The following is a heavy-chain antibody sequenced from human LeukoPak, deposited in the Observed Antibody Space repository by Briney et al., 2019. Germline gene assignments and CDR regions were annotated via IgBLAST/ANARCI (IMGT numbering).Heavy chain of an antibody. Sequence: PGGALRLSCAASGFTFSSYSMNWVRQAPGKGLEWVSSISCRSSYIYYADSVKGRFTISSDNAKNSLYLQMNSLRAEDTAVYYCVVVPAAIDYGMDVWGQGTTVTVSS. D-gene: IGHD2-2*02. CDR3: VVVPAAIDYGMDV. CDR2: ISCRSSYI. V-gene: IGHV3-21*01. J-gene: IGHJ6*02. CDR1: GFTFSSYS.